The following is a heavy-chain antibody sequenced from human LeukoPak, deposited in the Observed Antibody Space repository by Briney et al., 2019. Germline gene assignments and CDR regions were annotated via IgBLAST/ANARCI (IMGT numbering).Heavy chain of an antibody. Sequence: SETLSLTCTVSGGSISSSSYYCGWIRQPPGKGLEWIGSIYYSGSTYYNPSLKSRVTISVDTSKNQFSLKLSSVTAADTAVYYCARHNWGWVDYWGQGTLVTVSS. V-gene: IGHV4-39*01. CDR1: GGSISSSSYY. D-gene: IGHD7-27*01. J-gene: IGHJ4*02. CDR3: ARHNWGWVDY. CDR2: IYYSGST.